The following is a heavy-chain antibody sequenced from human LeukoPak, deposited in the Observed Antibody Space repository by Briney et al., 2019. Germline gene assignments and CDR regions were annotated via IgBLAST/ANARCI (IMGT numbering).Heavy chain of an antibody. CDR3: ARDLQYYYGSGSYWYFQH. CDR2: ISAYNGNT. CDR1: GYTFTSYG. J-gene: IGHJ1*01. Sequence: ASVKVSCKASGYTFTSYGISWVRQAPGQGLEGMGWISAYNGNTNYAQKLQGRVTMTTDTSTSTAYMELRSLRSDDTAVYYCARDLQYYYGSGSYWYFQHWGQGTLVTVSS. V-gene: IGHV1-18*04. D-gene: IGHD3-10*01.